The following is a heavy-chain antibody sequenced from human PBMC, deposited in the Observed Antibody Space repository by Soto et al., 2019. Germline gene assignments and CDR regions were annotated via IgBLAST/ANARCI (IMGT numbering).Heavy chain of an antibody. CDR1: GFTLSSYA. V-gene: IGHV3-23*01. J-gene: IGHJ3*02. Sequence: SGESLKISCAASGFTLSSYAMNWVRQAPGKGLEWVSGISDSGNSTDYADSVKGRFTISRDNSKNTLYLQMNSLRAEDTAVYYCAKEILTLYYYSSGSPSRAFDIWGQGTMVTVSS. D-gene: IGHD3-10*01. CDR2: ISDSGNST. CDR3: AKEILTLYYYSSGSPSRAFDI.